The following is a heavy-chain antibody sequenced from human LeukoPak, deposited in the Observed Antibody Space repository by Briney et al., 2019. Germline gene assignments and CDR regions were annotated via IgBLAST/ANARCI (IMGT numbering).Heavy chain of an antibody. CDR3: ARLHYGSGSYSEPGLDY. D-gene: IGHD3-10*01. V-gene: IGHV3-30-3*01. Sequence: GGSLRLSCAASGFTFSSCAMHWVRQAPGKGLEWVAVISYDGSNKYYADSVKGRFTISRDNSKNTLYLQMNSLRAEDTAVYYCARLHYGSGSYSEPGLDYWGQGTLVTVSS. CDR2: ISYDGSNK. J-gene: IGHJ4*02. CDR1: GFTFSSCA.